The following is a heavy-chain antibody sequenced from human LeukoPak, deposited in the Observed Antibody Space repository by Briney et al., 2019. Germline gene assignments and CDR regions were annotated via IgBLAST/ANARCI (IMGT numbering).Heavy chain of an antibody. V-gene: IGHV4-30-2*01. D-gene: IGHD2-2*01. J-gene: IGHJ4*02. CDR1: GGSISSGGYS. CDR3: ARQYCSSTSCSAIYYFDY. CDR2: IYHSGST. Sequence: SETLSLTCAVSGGSISSGGYSWSWIRQPPGKGLEWIGYIYHSGSTYYNPSLKSRVTISVDTSKNQFPLKLSSVTAADTAVYYCARQYCSSTSCSAIYYFDYWGQGTLVTVSS.